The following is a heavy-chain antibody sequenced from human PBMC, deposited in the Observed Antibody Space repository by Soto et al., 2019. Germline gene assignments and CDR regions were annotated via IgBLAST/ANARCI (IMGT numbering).Heavy chain of an antibody. CDR2: IYYSGST. CDR3: ARDSTITGTPDNYYYYGMDV. Sequence: SETLSLTCTVSGGSISSGGYYWSWIRQHPGKGLEWIGYIYYSGSTYYNPSLKSRVTISVDTSKNQFSLKLSSVTAADTAVYYCARDSTITGTPDNYYYYGMDVWGQGTTVTVSS. J-gene: IGHJ6*02. D-gene: IGHD1-20*01. CDR1: GGSISSGGYY. V-gene: IGHV4-31*03.